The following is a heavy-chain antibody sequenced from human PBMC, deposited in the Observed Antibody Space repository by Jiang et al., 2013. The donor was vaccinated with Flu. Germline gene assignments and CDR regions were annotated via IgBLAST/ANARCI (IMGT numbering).Heavy chain of an antibody. Sequence: EVQLVESGGGLVKPGGSLRLSCAASGFTFSSYAMSWVRQAPGKGLEWVSAISGSGGSTYYADSVKGRFTISRDNSKNTLYLQMNSLRAEDTAVYYCAKGWGDIVVVPAAIRYDYWGQGTLVTVSS. CDR2: ISGSGGST. CDR1: GFTFSSYA. CDR3: AKGWGDIVVVPAAIRYDY. J-gene: IGHJ4*02. V-gene: IGHV3-23*04. D-gene: IGHD2-2*02.